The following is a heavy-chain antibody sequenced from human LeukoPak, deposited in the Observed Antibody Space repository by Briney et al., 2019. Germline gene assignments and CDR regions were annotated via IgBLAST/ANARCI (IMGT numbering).Heavy chain of an antibody. V-gene: IGHV3-23*01. CDR2: ISGSGGST. CDR1: GFTFSSYA. Sequence: AGGSLRLSCAASGFTFSSYAMSWVRQAPGKGLEWVSAISGSGGSTYYADSVKGRFTISRDNSKNTLYLQMNSLRAEDTAVYYCAKTANSGYDPYYFDYWGQGTLVTVSS. CDR3: AKTANSGYDPYYFDY. J-gene: IGHJ4*02. D-gene: IGHD5-12*01.